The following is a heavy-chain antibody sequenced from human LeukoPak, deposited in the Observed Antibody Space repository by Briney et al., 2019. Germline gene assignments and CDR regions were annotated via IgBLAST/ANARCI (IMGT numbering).Heavy chain of an antibody. CDR2: IYYSGST. V-gene: IGHV4-59*11. CDR3: ARLHYDSSGYYNDY. CDR1: GGSISSHY. Sequence: SETLSLTCTVSGGSISSHYWSWIRQPPGKGLEWIGYIYYSGSTNYNPSPKSRVTISVDTSKNQFSLKLSSVTAADTAVYYCARLHYDSSGYYNDYWGQGTLVTVSS. J-gene: IGHJ4*02. D-gene: IGHD3-22*01.